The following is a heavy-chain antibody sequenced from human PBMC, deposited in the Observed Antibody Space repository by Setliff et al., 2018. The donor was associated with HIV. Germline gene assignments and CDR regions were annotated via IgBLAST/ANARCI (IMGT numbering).Heavy chain of an antibody. CDR1: GGSISSNNYY. D-gene: IGHD2-2*01. J-gene: IGHJ4*02. V-gene: IGHV4-39*01. CDR3: ARQGLVLVPASIDWRLPPSPIDY. Sequence: SETLSLTCTVSGGSISSNNYYWGWIRQPPGKGLEWIASIYYSGSTYYNPSLKSRITISVDTPKNQFSLRLSSVTAADTAVYYCARQGLVLVPASIDWRLPPSPIDYWGQGALVTVS. CDR2: IYYSGST.